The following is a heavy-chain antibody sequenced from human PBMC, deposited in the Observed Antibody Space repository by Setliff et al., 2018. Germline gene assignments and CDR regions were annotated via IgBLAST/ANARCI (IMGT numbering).Heavy chain of an antibody. CDR2: ICSGDNT. V-gene: IGHV3-53*01. CDR1: GFNVSSNC. D-gene: IGHD6-13*01. Sequence: LGESLKISCAASGFNVSSNCMNWVRQAPGKGLEWVSAICSGDNTYYADSVRGRFTISRDHSKDTLYLQMNSLRVEDTAVYFCATLPGAAAKGGFDYWGQGTLVTVSS. J-gene: IGHJ4*02. CDR3: ATLPGAAAKGGFDY.